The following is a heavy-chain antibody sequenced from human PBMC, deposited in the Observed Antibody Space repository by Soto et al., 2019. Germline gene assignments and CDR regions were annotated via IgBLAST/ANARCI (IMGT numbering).Heavy chain of an antibody. V-gene: IGHV3-23*01. Sequence: GGSLSLSCAASGFTFSSYAMSWVRQAPGKGLEWVSAISGSGGSTYYADSVKGRFTISRDNSKNTLYLQMNSLRAEDTAVYYCAKVPSSGWYVSWFDPWGQGTLVTVSS. CDR3: AKVPSSGWYVSWFDP. J-gene: IGHJ5*02. CDR1: GFTFSSYA. CDR2: ISGSGGST. D-gene: IGHD6-19*01.